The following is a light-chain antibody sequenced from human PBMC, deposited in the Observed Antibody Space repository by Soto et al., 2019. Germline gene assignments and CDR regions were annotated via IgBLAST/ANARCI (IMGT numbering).Light chain of an antibody. J-gene: IGKJ1*01. V-gene: IGKV3-20*01. Sequence: EIVLTQSPGTLSLSPGERATLSCRASQTVGSDYLAWYQQKPGQAPRLLIYVASIRATGIPDRFSASGSGTDFTLTSRRLEPEDFAIYYCRYYGTSPQFGPGTKVEIK. CDR1: QTVGSDY. CDR3: RYYGTSPQ. CDR2: VAS.